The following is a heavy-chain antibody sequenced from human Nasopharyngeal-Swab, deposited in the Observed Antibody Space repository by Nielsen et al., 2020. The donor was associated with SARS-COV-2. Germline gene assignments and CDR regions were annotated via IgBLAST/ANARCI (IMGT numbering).Heavy chain of an antibody. CDR1: GGSFSGYY. J-gene: IGHJ3*02. CDR3: TRKVRRWLQCPRVSDAFDI. Sequence: SETLSLTCAVYGGSFSGYYWSWIRQPPGKGLEWIGEINHSGSTNYNPSLKSRVTISVDTSKNQFSLKLSSVTAADTAVYYCTRKVRRWLQCPRVSDAFDIWGQGTMVTVSS. CDR2: INHSGST. V-gene: IGHV4-34*01. D-gene: IGHD5-24*01.